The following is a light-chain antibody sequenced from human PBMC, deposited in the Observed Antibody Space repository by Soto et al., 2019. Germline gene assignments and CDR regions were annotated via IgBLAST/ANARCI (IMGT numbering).Light chain of an antibody. V-gene: IGKV2-28*01. J-gene: IGKJ4*01. CDR3: MQGLQIPLT. CDR1: QSLLHRDGYNC. Sequence: DIVMTQSPLSLPVTPGEPASISCRSSQSLLHRDGYNCLDWYLQKPGQSPLLLVHLRSIRASGVFDRLRGSESGTDFTLKISRVVSEDVGVYYCMQGLQIPLTFGGGTKLEIK. CDR2: LRS.